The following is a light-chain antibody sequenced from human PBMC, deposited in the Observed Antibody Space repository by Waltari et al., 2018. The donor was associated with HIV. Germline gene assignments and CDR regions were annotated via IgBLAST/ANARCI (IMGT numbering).Light chain of an antibody. CDR3: QSADSSGTYV. Sequence: SYELTQPPSVSVSPGQTARITCSGDALPNKYAYSYQQRPGQAPLLVIFKDSERPSGIPERFSGSSSGTTVTLTISGVQAEDEADYYCQSADSSGTYVFGTGTKVTVL. CDR1: ALPNKY. CDR2: KDS. V-gene: IGLV3-25*03. J-gene: IGLJ1*01.